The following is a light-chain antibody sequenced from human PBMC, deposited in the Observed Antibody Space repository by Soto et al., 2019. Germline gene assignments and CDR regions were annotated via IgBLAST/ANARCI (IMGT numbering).Light chain of an antibody. J-gene: IGKJ4*02. V-gene: IGKV1-5*03. CDR2: KAS. Sequence: DIQMTQSTSTLSVSVGDRVTITCRASQSISSWLAWYQQKPGKAPKLLIYKASSLESGVPSRFSGSGSGTEFNLTISSLQPDDFATYYCQQYNSYPTFGGGTKVEIK. CDR1: QSISSW. CDR3: QQYNSYPT.